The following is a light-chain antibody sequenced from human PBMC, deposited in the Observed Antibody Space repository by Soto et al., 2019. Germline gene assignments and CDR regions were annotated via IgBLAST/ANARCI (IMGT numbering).Light chain of an antibody. CDR3: QQYDNSPIT. J-gene: IGKJ5*01. CDR1: QSVGSS. Sequence: EIVLTQSPATLSLSPGERATLSCRASQSVGSSLAWYQQKPGQAPRLLIYDASNRGTDIPARFSGTGSETDFTLTISRLESEDFAVYYCQQYDNSPITFGQGTRLEIK. CDR2: DAS. V-gene: IGKV3-11*01.